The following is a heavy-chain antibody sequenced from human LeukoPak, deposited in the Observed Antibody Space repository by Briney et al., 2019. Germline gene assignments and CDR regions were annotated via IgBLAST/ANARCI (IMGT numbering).Heavy chain of an antibody. Sequence: ASVKVSCKAFGYTFTSNYMHWVRQAPGQGPEWMGVISPSGGSTTYAQKFQGRVTLTRDMSTSTDYLELSSLRSEDTAVYYCARDLTPGIAVADPGYYFDYWGQGTLVTVSS. V-gene: IGHV1-46*01. CDR1: GYTFTSNY. CDR2: ISPSGGST. D-gene: IGHD6-19*01. J-gene: IGHJ4*02. CDR3: ARDLTPGIAVADPGYYFDY.